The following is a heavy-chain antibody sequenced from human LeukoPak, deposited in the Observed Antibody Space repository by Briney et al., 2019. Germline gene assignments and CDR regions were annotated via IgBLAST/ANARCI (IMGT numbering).Heavy chain of an antibody. CDR1: GGSISSYY. D-gene: IGHD3-22*01. CDR3: ARDPYDHDSSGYYEF. J-gene: IGHJ4*02. Sequence: SETLSLTCTVSGGSISSYYWSWIRQPPGKGLEWIGYVYYSGSTNYNPSLKSRVTISRDTSKNQVSLKLTSVTTADTAVYYCARDPYDHDSSGYYEFWGQGTLVTVSS. CDR2: VYYSGST. V-gene: IGHV4-59*01.